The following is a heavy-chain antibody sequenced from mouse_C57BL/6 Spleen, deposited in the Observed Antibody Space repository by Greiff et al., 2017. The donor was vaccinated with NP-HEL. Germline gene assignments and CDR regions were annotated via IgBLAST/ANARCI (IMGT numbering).Heavy chain of an antibody. CDR2: IYPSDSET. CDR1: GYTFTSYW. V-gene: IGHV1-61*01. J-gene: IGHJ2*01. CDR3: AGPTGGDYFDY. Sequence: VQLQQSGAELVRPGSSVKLSCKASGYTFTSYWMDWVKQRPGQGLEWIGNIYPSDSETHYIQKFKDKATLTVDKSSSTAYMRLSSLQSDGSAVYDCAGPTGGDYFDYWGQGSTLTVSS. D-gene: IGHD4-1*02.